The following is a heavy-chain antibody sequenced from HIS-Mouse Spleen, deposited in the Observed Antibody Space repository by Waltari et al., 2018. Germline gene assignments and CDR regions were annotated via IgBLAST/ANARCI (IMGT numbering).Heavy chain of an antibody. CDR1: GGSFRSSSYY. Sequence: QLQLQESGPGLVKPSETLSLTCTVPGGSFRSSSYYWRWLRQPPGKGLEWIGSIYYSGSTYYNPSLKSRVTISVDTSKNQFSLKLSSVTAADTAVYYCAREIPYSSSWYDWYFDLWGRGTLVTVSS. D-gene: IGHD6-13*01. CDR3: AREIPYSSSWYDWYFDL. CDR2: IYYSGST. J-gene: IGHJ2*01. V-gene: IGHV4-39*07.